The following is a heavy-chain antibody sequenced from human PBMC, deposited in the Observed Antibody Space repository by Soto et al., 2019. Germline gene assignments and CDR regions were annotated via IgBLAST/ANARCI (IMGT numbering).Heavy chain of an antibody. CDR2: INPDNGNT. CDR1: GYTFTGYF. D-gene: IGHD6-19*01. CDR3: ALQWLVGSVGWFDP. V-gene: IGHV1-2*02. J-gene: IGHJ5*02. Sequence: ASVKVSCKASGYTFTGYFMHWVRQAPGQGLEWMGWINPDNGNTKYAQKFQGRVTMTRDTSISTAYMELSSLRSDDTAVYYCALQWLVGSVGWFDPWGQGTLVTVSS.